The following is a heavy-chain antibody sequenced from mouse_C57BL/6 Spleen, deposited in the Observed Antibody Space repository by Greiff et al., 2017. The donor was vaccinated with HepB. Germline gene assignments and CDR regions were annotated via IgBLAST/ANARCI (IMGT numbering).Heavy chain of an antibody. CDR2: IYPGDGDT. D-gene: IGHD2-4*01. Sequence: QVQLQQSGPELVKPGASVKISCKASGYAFSSSWMNWVKQRPGKGLEWIGRIYPGDGDTNYNGKFKGKATLTADKSSSTAYMQLSSLTSEDSAVYFCASPYDYDTSWFAYWGQGTLVTVSA. CDR3: ASPYDYDTSWFAY. J-gene: IGHJ3*01. CDR1: GYAFSSSW. V-gene: IGHV1-82*01.